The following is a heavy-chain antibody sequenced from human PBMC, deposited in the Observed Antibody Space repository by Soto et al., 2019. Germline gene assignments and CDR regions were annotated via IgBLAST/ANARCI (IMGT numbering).Heavy chain of an antibody. Sequence: SVKVSCKASGYNFTSHYMHWVRQAPGQGLEWMGGIIPIFGTANYAQKFQGRVTITADESTSTAYMELSSLRSEDTAVYYCARDRYSSSWYLYYYYYGMDVWGQGTTVTVSS. CDR3: ARDRYSSSWYLYYYYYGMDV. J-gene: IGHJ6*02. CDR1: GYNFTSHY. D-gene: IGHD6-13*01. V-gene: IGHV1-69*13. CDR2: IIPIFGTA.